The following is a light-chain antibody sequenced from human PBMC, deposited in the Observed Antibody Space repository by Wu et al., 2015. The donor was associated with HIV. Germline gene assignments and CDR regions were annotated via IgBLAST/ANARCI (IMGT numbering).Light chain of an antibody. V-gene: IGKV1-5*03. CDR1: QSINSW. Sequence: DIQMTQSPSTLSASVGDRVTITCRASQSINSWLAWYQQKPGKAPKLLIYKASSLESGVPSRFSGSGSGTEFTLTISSLQPDDFAIYYCQQYAGDFETFGQGTKVDIK. CDR2: KAS. CDR3: QQYAGDFET. J-gene: IGKJ1*01.